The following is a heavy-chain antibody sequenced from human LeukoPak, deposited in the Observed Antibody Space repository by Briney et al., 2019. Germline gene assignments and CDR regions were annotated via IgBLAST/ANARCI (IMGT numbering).Heavy chain of an antibody. CDR1: GFTFSSYA. D-gene: IGHD3-22*01. Sequence: GGSLRLSCAASGFTFSSYAMSWVRQAPGKGLEWVSAISGSGGSTYYADSVKGRFTISRDNSKNTLYLQMDSLRAEDTAVYYCAKAPEYYYDSSGYFDYWGQGTLVTVSS. CDR3: AKAPEYYYDSSGYFDY. V-gene: IGHV3-23*01. CDR2: ISGSGGST. J-gene: IGHJ4*02.